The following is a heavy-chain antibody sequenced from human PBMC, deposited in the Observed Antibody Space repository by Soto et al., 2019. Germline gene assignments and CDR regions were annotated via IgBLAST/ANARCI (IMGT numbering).Heavy chain of an antibody. Sequence: QVQLVQSGAEVKKPGASVKVSCKASGYTFTGYYMHWVRQAPGQGLEWMGWINPNSDGTNYAQKFQGWVTMTRDTSISTAYMELSRLRSDDTAVYYCARGGYRRDGYNLDYWGQGTLVTVSS. V-gene: IGHV1-2*04. CDR1: GYTFTGYY. CDR2: INPNSDGT. J-gene: IGHJ4*02. CDR3: ARGGYRRDGYNLDY. D-gene: IGHD5-12*01.